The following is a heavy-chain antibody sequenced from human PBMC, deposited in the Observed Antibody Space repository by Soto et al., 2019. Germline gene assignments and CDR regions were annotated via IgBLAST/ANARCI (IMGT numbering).Heavy chain of an antibody. D-gene: IGHD3-22*01. Sequence: PGGSLRLPCAASGFTLSDHDIDWVRPAPGKGLEWVGRSRDKPQGYSTAYGASVKGRFTTSRDESKNSAYLQMNSLKTEDTAVYYCVRATYFSDSSGYTRCLDYWGQGTLVTVSS. J-gene: IGHJ4*02. CDR1: GFTLSDHD. CDR2: SRDKPQGYST. V-gene: IGHV3-72*01. CDR3: VRATYFSDSSGYTRCLDY.